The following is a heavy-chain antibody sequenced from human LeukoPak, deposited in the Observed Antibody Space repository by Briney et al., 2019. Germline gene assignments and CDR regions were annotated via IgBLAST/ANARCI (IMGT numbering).Heavy chain of an antibody. CDR2: ISGSGGST. CDR3: AKDQSYGSGTYYVDY. J-gene: IGHJ4*02. Sequence: GGSLRLSCAASGFTFSSYAMNWVRQAPGKGLEWVSGISGSGGSTYYADSVEGRFTISRDNSKNTLYLQMSSLNAEDTAIYYCAKDQSYGSGTYYVDYWGQGTLVTVSS. CDR1: GFTFSSYA. D-gene: IGHD3-10*01. V-gene: IGHV3-23*01.